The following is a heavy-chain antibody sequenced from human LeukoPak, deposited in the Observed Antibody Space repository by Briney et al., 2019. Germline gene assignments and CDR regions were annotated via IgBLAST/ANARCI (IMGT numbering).Heavy chain of an antibody. CDR3: ARAYCGGDCYNYGMDV. J-gene: IGHJ6*02. CDR2: ILPIFGTA. CDR1: GGTFSSYA. Sequence: SVKVSCKASGGTFSSYAISWVRQAPGQGLEWMGGILPIFGTANYAQKFQGRVTITADESTSTAYMELSSLRSEDTAVYYCARAYCGGDCYNYGMDVWGQGTTVTVSS. D-gene: IGHD2-21*02. V-gene: IGHV1-69*13.